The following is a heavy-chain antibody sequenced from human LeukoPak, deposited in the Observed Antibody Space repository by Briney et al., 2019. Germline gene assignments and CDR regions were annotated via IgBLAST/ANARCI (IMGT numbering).Heavy chain of an antibody. V-gene: IGHV7-4-1*02. J-gene: IGHJ5*02. Sequence: GASVKVSYKASGYTFTSYAMNWVRQAPGHGLEWMGWVNTNTGNPTYAQGFTGRVVFSLDTSVSTAYLQISSLKAEDTAVYYCAREGSSSWYGGVNNWFDPWGQGTLVTVSS. CDR3: AREGSSSWYGGVNNWFDP. CDR1: GYTFTSYA. D-gene: IGHD6-13*01. CDR2: VNTNTGNP.